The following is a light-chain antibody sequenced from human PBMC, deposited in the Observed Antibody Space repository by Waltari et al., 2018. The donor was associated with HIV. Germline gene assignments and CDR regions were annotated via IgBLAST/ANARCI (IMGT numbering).Light chain of an antibody. V-gene: IGKV3-20*01. CDR3: QQYDSSPLT. CDR2: GAS. CDR1: QSVSSSF. Sequence: EIVLTQSPGTLSLSPGERATLSCRASQSVSSSFLAWYQQKPGQAPRLLIHGASSRATGIPDRFSGSGSATDFTLTISRLEPEDCAVYYCQQYDSSPLTFGQGTKVEIK. J-gene: IGKJ1*01.